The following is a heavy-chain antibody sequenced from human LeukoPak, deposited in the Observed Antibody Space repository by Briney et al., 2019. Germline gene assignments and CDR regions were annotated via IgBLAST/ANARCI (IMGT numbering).Heavy chain of an antibody. Sequence: SETLSLTCTVSGGSIHIYYWNWIRQPAGKGLEYIGRVYTSGSTNYNPSLKSRVTMSVDTSKNQFSLKLSSVTAEDTAVYYCARGGSWNVYERGAFDIWGQGTLVTVSS. D-gene: IGHD1-1*01. CDR2: VYTSGST. CDR3: ARGGSWNVYERGAFDI. CDR1: GGSIHIYY. V-gene: IGHV4-4*07. J-gene: IGHJ3*02.